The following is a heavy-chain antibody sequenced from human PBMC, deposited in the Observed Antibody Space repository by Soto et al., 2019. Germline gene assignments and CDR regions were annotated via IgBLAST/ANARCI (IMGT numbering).Heavy chain of an antibody. CDR3: ARRGLWFGELFQGEYYFDY. Sequence: ASVKVSCKASGYTFTSYYMHWVRQAPGQGLEWMGIINPSGGSTSYAQKFQGRVTMTRDTSTSTVYMELSSLRSEDTAVYYCARRGLWFGELFQGEYYFDYWGQGTLVTVSS. CDR1: GYTFTSYY. CDR2: INPSGGST. V-gene: IGHV1-46*01. D-gene: IGHD3-10*01. J-gene: IGHJ4*02.